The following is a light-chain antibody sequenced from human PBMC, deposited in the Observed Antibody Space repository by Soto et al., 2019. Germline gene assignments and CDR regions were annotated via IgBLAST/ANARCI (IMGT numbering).Light chain of an antibody. Sequence: IQMTQAPSTLSGSVGCRFTITCLASQTISSWLAWYQQKPGKAPKLLIYKASTLKSGVPSRFSGSGSGTEFTLTISSLQPDDFATYYCQHYNSYSEAFGQGTKVDIK. CDR3: QHYNSYSEA. CDR1: QTISSW. J-gene: IGKJ1*01. CDR2: KAS. V-gene: IGKV1-5*03.